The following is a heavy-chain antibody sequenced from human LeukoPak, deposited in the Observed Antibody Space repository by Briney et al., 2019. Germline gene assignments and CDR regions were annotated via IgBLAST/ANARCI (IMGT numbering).Heavy chain of an antibody. CDR3: TSGLYYDSWSDLFDY. CDR2: IRRNANGGTT. CDR1: GFTFGDYA. Sequence: GGSLRLSCTASGFTFGDYAMSWVRQAPGKGPEWVGFIRRNANGGTTEYAASVKGRFTISRDDSKSIAYLQMNSLKTEDTAVYYCTSGLYYDSWSDLFDYWGQGTLVTVSS. J-gene: IGHJ4*02. V-gene: IGHV3-49*04. D-gene: IGHD3-3*01.